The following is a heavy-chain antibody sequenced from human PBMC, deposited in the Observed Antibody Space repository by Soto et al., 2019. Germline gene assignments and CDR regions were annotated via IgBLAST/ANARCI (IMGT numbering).Heavy chain of an antibody. CDR1: GYRFTSYW. D-gene: IGHD3-22*01. J-gene: IGHJ5*02. V-gene: IGHV5-51*01. CDR3: ARKDKSGSFNWFDP. CDR2: IFPSDSDT. Sequence: PGEPGKISCXTPGYRFTSYWIAWVRQMPGKGLEWMGIIFPSDSDTRYSPSFQGQVTISADRSTSTVFLQWASLKASDTAVHFSARKDKSGSFNWFDPWGQGTLVTVSS.